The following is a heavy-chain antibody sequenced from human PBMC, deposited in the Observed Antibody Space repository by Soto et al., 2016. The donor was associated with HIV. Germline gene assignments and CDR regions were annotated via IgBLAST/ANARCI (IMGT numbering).Heavy chain of an antibody. V-gene: IGHV1-8*03. CDR2: MNPNTGNT. CDR1: GYTFINYD. D-gene: IGHD3-10*01. J-gene: IGHJ5*02. CDR3: GRSNYYGSGSFPNWFDP. Sequence: QVDLVQSGAEVKKPGASMKVSCKASGYTFINYDINWVRQTPGLGLEWMGWMNPNTGNTGYAQKFQGRVTITADESTTTAYMELSSLKSEDTAVYYCGRSNYYGSGSFPNWFDPWGQGTLVTVSS.